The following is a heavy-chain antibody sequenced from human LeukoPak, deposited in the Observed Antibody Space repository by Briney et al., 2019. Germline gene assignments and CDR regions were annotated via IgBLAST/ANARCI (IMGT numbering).Heavy chain of an antibody. V-gene: IGHV4-61*02. CDR3: ARDRSGGYDFDY. CDR1: GGSISSGSYY. D-gene: IGHD5-12*01. Sequence: SQTLSLTCTVSGGSISSGSYYWSWIRQPAGKGLEWIGRIYTSGSTNYNPSLKSRVTISVDTSKNQFSLKLSSVTAADTAVYYCARDRSGGYDFDYWGQGTLVTVSS. CDR2: IYTSGST. J-gene: IGHJ4*02.